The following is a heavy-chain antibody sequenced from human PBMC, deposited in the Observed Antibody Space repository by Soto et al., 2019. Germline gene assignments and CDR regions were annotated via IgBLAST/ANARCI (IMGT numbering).Heavy chain of an antibody. CDR2: IYATGTT. CDR3: VRDGTKTLREWFDP. D-gene: IGHD1-1*01. J-gene: IGHJ5*02. V-gene: IGHV4-4*07. CDR1: GASISGFY. Sequence: LSLTCTVSGASISGFYWSWIRKSAGKGLEWIGCIYATGTTDYNPSLKSRVMMSVDTSKKQFSLKLRSVTAADTAVYYCVRDGTKTLREWFDPWGQGISVTVSS.